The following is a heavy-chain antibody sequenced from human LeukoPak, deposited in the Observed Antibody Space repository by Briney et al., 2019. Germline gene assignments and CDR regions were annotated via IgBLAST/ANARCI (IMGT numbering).Heavy chain of an antibody. CDR3: ARHQLAGRYGMDV. D-gene: IGHD6-13*01. CDR2: ISSSSSYI. V-gene: IGHV3-21*01. CDR1: GFTFSSYS. J-gene: IGHJ6*02. Sequence: PGESLRLSCAASGFTFSSYSMNWVRQAPGKGLEWVSSISSSSSYIYYADSVKGRFTISRDNAKNSLYLQMNSLRAEDTAVYYCARHQLAGRYGMDVWGQGTTVTVSS.